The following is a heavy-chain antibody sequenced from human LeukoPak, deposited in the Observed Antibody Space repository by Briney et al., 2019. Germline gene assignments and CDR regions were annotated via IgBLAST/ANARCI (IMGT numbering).Heavy chain of an antibody. D-gene: IGHD5-24*01. CDR1: GFPFHDHD. J-gene: IGHJ4*02. CDR2: ISHGGGKE. Sequence: PGGSLRLSCAASGFPFHDHDMYWVRQTPGKGLEWVALISHGGGKEHYAESVKGRFTISRDNSRNTVYLQMSSLRSDDTAIYYCAKTLDGFWPQFDFWGQETLLTVSS. V-gene: IGHV3-30*18. CDR3: AKTLDGFWPQFDF.